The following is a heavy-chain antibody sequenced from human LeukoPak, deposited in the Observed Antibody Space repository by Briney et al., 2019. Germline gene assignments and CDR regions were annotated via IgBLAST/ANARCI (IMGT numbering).Heavy chain of an antibody. CDR2: ISWNSGNI. D-gene: IGHD5-12*01. J-gene: IGHJ6*02. CDR1: GFTFDDYA. Sequence: GGSLRLSCAASGFTFDDYAMHWVRQAPGKGLEWVSGISWNSGNIGYADSMKGRFTISRDNAKNSLYLQMNSLRAEDTALYYCAKDGGGYSYHGMDVWGQGTTVTVSS. V-gene: IGHV3-9*01. CDR3: AKDGGGYSYHGMDV.